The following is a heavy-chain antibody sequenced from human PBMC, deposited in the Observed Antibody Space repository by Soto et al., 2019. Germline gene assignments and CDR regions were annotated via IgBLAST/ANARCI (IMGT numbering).Heavy chain of an antibody. J-gene: IGHJ6*03. Sequence: GGSLRLSCAASGFIFSGYAMHWVRRAPGKGLDWVAVISYDGSTEYYAESVRGRFTISRDNSKNSLYLQMNSLRPEDTAVYFCARYRCVVTMVLGYVCGKGSTVT. D-gene: IGHD3-10*01. V-gene: IGHV3-30-3*01. CDR2: ISYDGSTE. CDR1: GFIFSGYA. CDR3: ARYRCVVTMVLGYV.